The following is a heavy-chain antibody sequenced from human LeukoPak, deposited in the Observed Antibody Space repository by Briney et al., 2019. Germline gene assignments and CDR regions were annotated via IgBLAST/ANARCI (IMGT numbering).Heavy chain of an antibody. CDR3: ANSRAHYYGSGEGY. Sequence: GGSLRLSCAASGFTFSSYGMHWVRQAPGKGLEWVAVISYDGSNKYYADSVKGRFTISRDNSKNTLYLQMNSLRAEDMAVYYCANSRAHYYGSGEGYWGQGTLVTVSS. CDR2: ISYDGSNK. D-gene: IGHD3-10*01. V-gene: IGHV3-30*18. CDR1: GFTFSSYG. J-gene: IGHJ4*02.